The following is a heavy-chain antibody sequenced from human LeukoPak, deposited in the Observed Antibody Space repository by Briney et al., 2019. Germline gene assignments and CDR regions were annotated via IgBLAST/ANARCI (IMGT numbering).Heavy chain of an antibody. V-gene: IGHV3-74*01. CDR3: ARDEDSSGWYDYYYYYGMDV. J-gene: IGHJ6*02. Sequence: GRSLRLSCAASGFTFSSYWMHWVRQAPGKGLVWVSRINSDGSSTSYADSVKGRFTISRDNAKNTLYLQMNSLRAEDTAVYYCARDEDSSGWYDYYYYYGMDVWGQGTTVTVSS. CDR1: GFTFSSYW. CDR2: INSDGSST. D-gene: IGHD6-19*01.